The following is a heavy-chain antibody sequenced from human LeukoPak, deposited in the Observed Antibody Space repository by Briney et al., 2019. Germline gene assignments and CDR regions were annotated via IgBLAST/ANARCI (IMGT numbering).Heavy chain of an antibody. Sequence: SETLSLTCTVSGGSISNYYCSWIRQPPGKGLEWIGYMYSSGTTNYNPSLKSRITISVDTSKNQFSLTLSSVTAADTAVYYCARATTYGDADYWGQGTLVTVSS. CDR2: MYSSGTT. D-gene: IGHD4-17*01. V-gene: IGHV4-59*01. CDR3: ARATTYGDADY. J-gene: IGHJ4*02. CDR1: GGSISNYY.